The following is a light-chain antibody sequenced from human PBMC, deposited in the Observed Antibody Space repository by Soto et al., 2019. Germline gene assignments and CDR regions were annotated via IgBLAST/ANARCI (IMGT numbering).Light chain of an antibody. CDR1: SSNIGSNS. CDR2: SSN. J-gene: IGLJ2*01. V-gene: IGLV1-47*02. Sequence: QSVLTQPPSASGTPGQRVTISCSGSSSNIGSNSVYWYQQLPGTAPKLLIYSSNQRPSGVPDRFSGSKSGTSASLAISGLRSEDEADYSCAAWDDSLSGPVFGGGTKVTVL. CDR3: AAWDDSLSGPV.